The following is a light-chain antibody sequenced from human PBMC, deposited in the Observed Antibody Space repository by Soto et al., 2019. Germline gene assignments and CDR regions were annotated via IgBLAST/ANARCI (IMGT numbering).Light chain of an antibody. J-gene: IGLJ1*01. CDR2: DVS. Sequence: QSVLTQPASVSGSPGQSITISCTGTSSDVGGYNYVSWYQQHPGKAPKLMIYDVSNRPSGVSNRSSGSKSGNTASLTISGLQAEDEADYYCSSYTGRSTRLYVFGTGTKVTVL. CDR3: SSYTGRSTRLYV. V-gene: IGLV2-14*01. CDR1: SSDVGGYNY.